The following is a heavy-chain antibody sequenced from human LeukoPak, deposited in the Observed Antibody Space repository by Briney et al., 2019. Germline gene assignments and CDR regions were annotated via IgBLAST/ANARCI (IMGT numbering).Heavy chain of an antibody. V-gene: IGHV3-74*01. D-gene: IGHD5-24*01. Sequence: GGSLRLSCAASGLTFSREWMHWVRQAPGKGLVWVSRINSDGTSTIYADSVRGRFTISRDNAKNTLYLQMNSLRAEDTAVYYCARMASGVTAYWGQRTLVTVSS. CDR2: INSDGTST. CDR3: ARMASGVTAY. CDR1: GLTFSREW. J-gene: IGHJ4*02.